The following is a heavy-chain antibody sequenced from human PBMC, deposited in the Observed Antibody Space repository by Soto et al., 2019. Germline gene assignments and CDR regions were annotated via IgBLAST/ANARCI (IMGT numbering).Heavy chain of an antibody. D-gene: IGHD2-2*01. CDR2: IPGSADST. CDR3: AKKLPEAGSHFAFYI. CDR1: GFIFSSLA. Sequence: PGGSLRLSCAASGFIFSSLAMSWVRQAPGKGLEWVSAIPGSADSTYYADSVKGRFTISRDNSKNTLYLQMNSLRAEDTAVYYCAKKLPEAGSHFAFYIWGHGTMVTVSS. V-gene: IGHV3-23*01. J-gene: IGHJ3*02.